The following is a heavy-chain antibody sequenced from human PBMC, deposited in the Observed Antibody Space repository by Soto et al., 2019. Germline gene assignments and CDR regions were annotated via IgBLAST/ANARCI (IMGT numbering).Heavy chain of an antibody. CDR2: ISSSSSTI. CDR3: AGWRNNWFDP. V-gene: IGHV3-48*01. CDR1: VFTFSSYS. D-gene: IGHD6-19*01. J-gene: IGHJ5*02. Sequence: EVQLVESGGGVVQPGGSLRLSCAASVFTFSSYSMNWVRQAPGKGLEWVSYISSSSSTIHYADSVKGRFTISRDNAKNSLYLQMSSLGAEDTAVYYCAGWRNNWFDPWGQGTLVTVSS.